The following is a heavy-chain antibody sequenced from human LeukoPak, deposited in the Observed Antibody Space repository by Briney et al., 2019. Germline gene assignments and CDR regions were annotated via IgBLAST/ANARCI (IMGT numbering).Heavy chain of an antibody. V-gene: IGHV3-23*01. D-gene: IGHD3-22*01. CDR1: GFTFSIYA. Sequence: GGSLRLFCAASGFTFSIYAMSWVRQAPGKGLQWVSSITSRGESTWYVDSVKGRFTITRDNSENTLYLQMHSLRAEDTAVYYCARDRPNYYGSDGHYYRRDGDYWGRGTLVSVSS. CDR2: ITSRGEST. CDR3: ARDRPNYYGSDGHYYRRDGDY. J-gene: IGHJ4*02.